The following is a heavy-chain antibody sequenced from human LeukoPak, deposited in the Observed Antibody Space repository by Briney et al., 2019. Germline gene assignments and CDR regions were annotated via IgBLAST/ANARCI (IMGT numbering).Heavy chain of an antibody. Sequence: SETLSLTCTVSGGSISSSSYYWGWIRQPPGKGLEWIGSIYYSGSTYYNPSLKSRVTISVDTSKNQFSLKLSSVTAADTAVYYCARLGYSYRERNFDYWGQGTLVTVSS. CDR3: ARLGYSYRERNFDY. CDR2: IYYSGST. J-gene: IGHJ4*02. V-gene: IGHV4-39*01. D-gene: IGHD5-18*01. CDR1: GGSISSSSYY.